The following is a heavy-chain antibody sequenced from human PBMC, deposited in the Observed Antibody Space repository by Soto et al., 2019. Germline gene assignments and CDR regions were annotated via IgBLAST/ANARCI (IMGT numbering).Heavy chain of an antibody. Sequence: QVQLVQSGAEVKKPGASVKVSCKASGYTFTSYYMHWVRQAPGQGLEWMGIINPSGGSTSYAQKFQGRVTMTRATATSTVYMELSSLRSEDTAVYYCASRIYDFWSGYSPYYYGMDVWGQGTTVTVSS. D-gene: IGHD3-3*01. CDR3: ASRIYDFWSGYSPYYYGMDV. V-gene: IGHV1-46*01. J-gene: IGHJ6*02. CDR1: GYTFTSYY. CDR2: INPSGGST.